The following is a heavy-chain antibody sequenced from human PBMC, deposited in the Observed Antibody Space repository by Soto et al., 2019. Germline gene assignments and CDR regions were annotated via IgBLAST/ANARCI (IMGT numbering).Heavy chain of an antibody. CDR1: GGTFGTYT. D-gene: IGHD3-3*01. J-gene: IGHJ3*02. Sequence: QVQLVQSGAEVKKPGSSVKVSCKASGGTFGTYTVVWVRQAPGQGLEWVGRILPMLDITNSAQSFQGRVTMTADKSTNTAYLELTRLRSEDTAVYFCSLGTWSAETFDIWGRGTMVTVSS. CDR2: ILPMLDIT. V-gene: IGHV1-69*02. CDR3: SLGTWSAETFDI.